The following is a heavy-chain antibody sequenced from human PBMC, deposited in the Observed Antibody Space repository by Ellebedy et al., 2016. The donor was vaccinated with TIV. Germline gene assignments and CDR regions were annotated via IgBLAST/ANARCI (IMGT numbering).Heavy chain of an antibody. J-gene: IGHJ5*02. CDR2: INAGNGNT. CDR3: ARETHFYDSRSDYPWGS. D-gene: IGHD3-22*01. V-gene: IGHV1-3*01. Sequence: ASVKVSCXASGDTFTTYTMHWVRQAPGERLEWMGWINAGNGNTKYSQKFKGRVTITRDTSASTAYMELSSLRSEDTAIYYCARETHFYDSRSDYPWGSWGQGTRVTVSS. CDR1: GDTFTTYT.